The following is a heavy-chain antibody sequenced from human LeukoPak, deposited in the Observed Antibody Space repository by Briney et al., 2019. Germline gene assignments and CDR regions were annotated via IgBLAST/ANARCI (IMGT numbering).Heavy chain of an antibody. J-gene: IGHJ5*02. CDR1: GDSISSGAYS. V-gene: IGHV4-30-2*01. CDR3: TRLSHVAGAPKVSWFDP. D-gene: IGHD1-26*01. Sequence: PSQTLSLTCVVSGDSISSGAYSWSWIRQPPGKGLEWIGYIFHSGSTFYNPSLKSRVTMSVDTSKNQFSLRLSSVTAADTAVYYCTRLSHVAGAPKVSWFDPWGQGTLVTVSS. CDR2: IFHSGST.